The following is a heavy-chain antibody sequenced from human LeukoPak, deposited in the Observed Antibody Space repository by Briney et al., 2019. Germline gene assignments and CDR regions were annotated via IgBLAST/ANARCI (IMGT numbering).Heavy chain of an antibody. Sequence: HPGRSLRLSCAASGFTFDEYAMHWVRQAPGKGLEWVSGISWNSGSIGYADSVKGRLTISRDNAKNSLHLQMNSQRAEDTALYYCAKALGVGVSNFDYWGQGTLVTVSS. J-gene: IGHJ4*02. CDR2: ISWNSGSI. V-gene: IGHV3-9*01. CDR3: AKALGVGVSNFDY. D-gene: IGHD5/OR15-5a*01. CDR1: GFTFDEYA.